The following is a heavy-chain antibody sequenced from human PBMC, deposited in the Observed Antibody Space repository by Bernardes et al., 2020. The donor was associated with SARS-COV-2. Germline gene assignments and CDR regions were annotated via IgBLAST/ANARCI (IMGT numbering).Heavy chain of an antibody. D-gene: IGHD2-8*02. CDR2: VHFSGTT. CDR1: GGPTRGYY. J-gene: IGHJ4*02. Sequence: SETLSLTCTVSGGPTRGYYWNWIRQPPGGGLEWIGYVHFSGTTDYNPSLKSRVTVSLDTSKNQISLRLTSVTTADTAVYYCARDGGLTATGGRGFDCWGQGTLVTVSS. CDR3: ARDGGLTATGGRGFDC. V-gene: IGHV4-59*01.